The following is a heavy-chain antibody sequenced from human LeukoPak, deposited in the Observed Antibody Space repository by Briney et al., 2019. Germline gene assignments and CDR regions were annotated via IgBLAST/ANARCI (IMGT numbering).Heavy chain of an antibody. CDR2: INHSGRT. CDR3: ARLVASYDSSGYKPVYYFDY. V-gene: IGHV4-34*01. CDR1: GGSFSGHD. Sequence: SETLSLTCAVYGGSFSGHDWTWIRQPPGKGLEWIGEINHSGRTNYNPSLKSRVTISVDTSKNQFSLKLSSVTAADTAVYYCARLVASYDSSGYKPVYYFDYWGQGTLVTVSS. D-gene: IGHD3-22*01. J-gene: IGHJ4*02.